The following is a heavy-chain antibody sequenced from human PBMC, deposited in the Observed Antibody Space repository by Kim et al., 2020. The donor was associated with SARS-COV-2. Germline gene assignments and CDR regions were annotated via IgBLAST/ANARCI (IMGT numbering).Heavy chain of an antibody. Sequence: DTSYSPASQGQVTISADKSISTAYLQWSSLKASDTAMYYCAVLRGGTFDIWGQGTMVTVSS. CDR3: AVLRGGTFDI. CDR2: DT. V-gene: IGHV5-51*01. J-gene: IGHJ3*02. D-gene: IGHD3-16*01.